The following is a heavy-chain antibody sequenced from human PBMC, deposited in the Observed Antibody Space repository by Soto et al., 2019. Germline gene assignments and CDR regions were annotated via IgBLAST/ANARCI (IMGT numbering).Heavy chain of an antibody. CDR1: GGSISSSNW. J-gene: IGHJ6*02. CDR3: ARARSGEYYYYGMDV. V-gene: IGHV4-4*02. D-gene: IGHD1-26*01. Sequence: SETLSLTCAVSGGSISSSNWWSWVRQPPGKGLEWIGEIYHSGSTNYNPSLKSRVTISVDKSKNQFSLKLSSVTAADTAVYYCARARSGEYYYYGMDVWGQGTTVTVS. CDR2: IYHSGST.